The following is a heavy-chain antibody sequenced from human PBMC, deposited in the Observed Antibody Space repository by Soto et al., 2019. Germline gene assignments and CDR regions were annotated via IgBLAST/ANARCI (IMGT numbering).Heavy chain of an antibody. Sequence: GGSLRLSCAASGFTFSSYGMHWVRQAPGKGLEWVAVISYDGSNKYYADSVKGRFTISRDNSKNTLYLQMNSLRAEDTAVYYCAKRRRSSTLAYWGQGTLVTVSS. CDR2: ISYDGSNK. D-gene: IGHD6-6*01. CDR3: AKRRRSSTLAY. J-gene: IGHJ4*02. V-gene: IGHV3-30*18. CDR1: GFTFSSYG.